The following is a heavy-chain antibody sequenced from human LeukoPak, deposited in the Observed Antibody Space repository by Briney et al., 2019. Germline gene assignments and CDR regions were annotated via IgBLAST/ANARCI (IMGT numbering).Heavy chain of an antibody. V-gene: IGHV3-30*02. J-gene: IGHJ4*02. CDR1: GFTFSSYS. CDR2: IWYDGSDE. Sequence: GGSLRLSCAASGFTFSSYSMHWVRQAPGKGLEWVAFIWYDGSDEYYADSVKGRFTISRDNSKNTLYLQMNSLTTEDTAVYYCAKGGGELGSGSLDYWGQGTLVTVSS. D-gene: IGHD3-10*01. CDR3: AKGGGELGSGSLDY.